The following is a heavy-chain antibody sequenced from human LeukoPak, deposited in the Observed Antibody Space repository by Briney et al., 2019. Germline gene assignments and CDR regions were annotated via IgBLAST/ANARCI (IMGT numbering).Heavy chain of an antibody. CDR3: ATHSIAVAGYFDY. CDR2: TYPGDSDT. CDR1: GYSFTSYW. J-gene: IGHJ4*02. D-gene: IGHD6-19*01. Sequence: GESLKISCKGSGYSFTSYWIGWVRQMPGKGLEWMGITYPGDSDTRYSPSFQGQVTISADKSISTAYLQWSSLKASDTAMYYCATHSIAVAGYFDYWGQGTLVTVSS. V-gene: IGHV5-51*01.